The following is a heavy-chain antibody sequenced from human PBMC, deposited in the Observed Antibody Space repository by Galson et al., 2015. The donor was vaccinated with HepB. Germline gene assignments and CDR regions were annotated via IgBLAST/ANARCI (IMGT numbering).Heavy chain of an antibody. Sequence: SLRLSCAASGFTFSSYGMNWVRQAPGKGLEWVSSITSTSAYKYYADSMKGRFTISRDNAKNSLYLQMNSLRAEDTAVYYCARLLSGSYRPVDYWGQGTLVTVSS. CDR3: ARLLSGSYRPVDY. CDR2: ITSTSAYK. D-gene: IGHD1-26*01. V-gene: IGHV3-21*01. J-gene: IGHJ4*02. CDR1: GFTFSSYG.